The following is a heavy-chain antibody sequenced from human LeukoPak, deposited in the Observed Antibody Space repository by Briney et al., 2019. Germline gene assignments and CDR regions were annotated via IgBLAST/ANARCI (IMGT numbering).Heavy chain of an antibody. CDR2: ISYDGSNK. V-gene: IGHV3-30-3*01. CDR1: GFTFSSYA. CDR3: ARDPYYYDSSGGYYFDY. J-gene: IGHJ4*02. Sequence: PGGSLRLSCAASGFTFSSYAMHWVRQAPGKGLEWVAVISYDGSNKYYADSVKGRFTISRDNSKNTLYLQMNSLRAEDTAVYYCARDPYYYDSSGGYYFDYWGQGTLVTVSS. D-gene: IGHD3-22*01.